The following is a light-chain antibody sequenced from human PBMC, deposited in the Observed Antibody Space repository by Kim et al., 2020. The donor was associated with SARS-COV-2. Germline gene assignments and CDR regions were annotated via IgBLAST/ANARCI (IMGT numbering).Light chain of an antibody. V-gene: IGLV3-19*01. CDR3: NSRDSSGNHRWV. J-gene: IGLJ3*02. CDR1: SLRSYY. Sequence: LGQTVRITCKGDSLRSYYAGWYQQKPGQAPVLVIYGKNNRPSGIPDRFSGSSSGNTASLTITGAQAEDEADYYCNSRDSSGNHRWVFGGGTQLTVL. CDR2: GKN.